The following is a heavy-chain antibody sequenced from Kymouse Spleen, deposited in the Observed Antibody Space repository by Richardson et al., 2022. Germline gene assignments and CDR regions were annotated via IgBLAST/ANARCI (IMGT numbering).Heavy chain of an antibody. CDR1: GGSISSSSYY. CDR3: ARQRSYYGSGSYYNGGNWFDP. V-gene: IGHV4-39*01. J-gene: IGHJ5*02. D-gene: IGHD3-10*01. CDR2: IYYSGST. Sequence: QLQLQESGPGLVKPSETLSLTCTVSGGSISSSSYYWGWIRQPPGKGLEWIGSIYYSGSTYYNPSLKSRVTISVDTSKNQFSLKLSSVTAADTAVYYCARQRSYYGSGSYYNGGNWFDPWGQGTLVTVSS.